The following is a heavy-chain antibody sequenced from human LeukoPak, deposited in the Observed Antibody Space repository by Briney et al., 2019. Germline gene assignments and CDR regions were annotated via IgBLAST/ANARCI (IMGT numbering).Heavy chain of an antibody. CDR1: GFTFSSYD. CDR3: AGAFYGSGSYYNFDY. CDR2: IGTAGDT. Sequence: PGGSLRLSCAASGFTFSSYDMHWVRQATGKGLEWVSAIGTAGDTYYPGSVKGRFTISRENAKNSLYLQMNSLRAGDTAVYYCAGAFYGSGSYYNFDYWGQGTLVTVSS. J-gene: IGHJ4*02. V-gene: IGHV3-13*04. D-gene: IGHD3-10*01.